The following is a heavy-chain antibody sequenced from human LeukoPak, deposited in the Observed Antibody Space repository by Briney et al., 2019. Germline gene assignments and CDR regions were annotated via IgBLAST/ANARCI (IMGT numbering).Heavy chain of an antibody. CDR1: GYTFTSYA. CDR2: ISAYNGNT. D-gene: IGHD5-12*01. CDR3: ARDRWAGGVDIVATGDLSY. J-gene: IGHJ4*02. Sequence: GASVKVSCKTSGYTFTSYAISWVRQAPGQGLEWMGWISAYNGNTDYAQKFQGRVTMTRDTSISTAYMELSRLRSDDTAVYYCARDRWAGGVDIVATGDLSYWGQGTLVTVSS. V-gene: IGHV1-18*01.